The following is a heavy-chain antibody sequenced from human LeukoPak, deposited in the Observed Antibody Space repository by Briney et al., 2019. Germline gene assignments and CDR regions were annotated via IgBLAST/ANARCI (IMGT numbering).Heavy chain of an antibody. CDR1: GFTFDDYA. J-gene: IGHJ4*02. CDR3: AKDDYDILTGPGY. D-gene: IGHD3-9*01. Sequence: GGSLRLSCAASGFTFDDYAMHWVRQAPGKGLEWVSGISWNSGSMDYADPVKGRFTISRDNAKNSLYLQMNSLRAEDTALYYCAKDDYDILTGPGYWGQGTLVTVSS. CDR2: ISWNSGSM. V-gene: IGHV3-9*01.